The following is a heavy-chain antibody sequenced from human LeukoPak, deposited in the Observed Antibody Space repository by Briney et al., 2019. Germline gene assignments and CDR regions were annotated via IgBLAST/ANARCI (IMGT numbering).Heavy chain of an antibody. CDR3: APSPSCCKPYFDY. Sequence: ASVKVSCKASGYTFTGYYMHWVRQAPGQGLEWMGWINPNSGGTNYAQKFQGRVTMTRDTSISTAYMELSRLRSDDTAVYYCAPSPSCCKPYFDYWGQGTLVPVSS. CDR1: GYTFTGYY. J-gene: IGHJ4*02. CDR2: INPNSGGT. D-gene: IGHD2-2*01. V-gene: IGHV1-2*02.